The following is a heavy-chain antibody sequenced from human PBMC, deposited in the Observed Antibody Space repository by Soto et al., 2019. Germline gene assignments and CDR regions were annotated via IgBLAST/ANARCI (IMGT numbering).Heavy chain of an antibody. CDR1: GFTFSSYA. CDR3: ATSSNYYDSSGYHAI. V-gene: IGHV3-23*01. Sequence: GGSLRLSCAASGFTFSSYAMSWVRQAPGKGLEWVSAISGSGGSTYYADSVKGRFTISRDNSKNTLYLQMNSLRAEDTAVYYCATSSNYYDSSGYHAIWGQGTLVIVSS. CDR2: ISGSGGST. J-gene: IGHJ4*02. D-gene: IGHD3-22*01.